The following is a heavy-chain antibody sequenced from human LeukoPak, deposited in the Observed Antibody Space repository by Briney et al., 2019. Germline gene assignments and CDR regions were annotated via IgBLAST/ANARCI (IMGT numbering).Heavy chain of an antibody. CDR2: INPNSGGT. CDR3: AKNFFGSGSYVLVFDP. J-gene: IGHJ5*02. Sequence: TSLNVSCKASGYTFTGYYMHWVRRAPGQGLEWLGWINPNSGGTNYAQKFQDRVTMTRDTSISTAYMELSSLTSDDSAVYYCAKNFFGSGSYVLVFDPWGQETRDTVSS. D-gene: IGHD3-10*01. CDR1: GYTFTGYY. V-gene: IGHV1-2*02.